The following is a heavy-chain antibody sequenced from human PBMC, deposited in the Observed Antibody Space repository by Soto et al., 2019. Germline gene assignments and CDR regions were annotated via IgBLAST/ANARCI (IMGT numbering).Heavy chain of an antibody. J-gene: IGHJ6*02. V-gene: IGHV3-15*01. Sequence: GGSLRLSCEASGFTFSNAWMNWVRQCPGKGLEWLGRIKSKVDGGTADYGAATKGRFSISRDDLKNMLYLQMNSLKPDDTAVYYCTTLSYLYYDGMDVWGQGTTVTVSS. CDR1: GFTFSNAW. CDR3: TTLSYLYYDGMDV. CDR2: IKSKVDGGTA. D-gene: IGHD2-2*01.